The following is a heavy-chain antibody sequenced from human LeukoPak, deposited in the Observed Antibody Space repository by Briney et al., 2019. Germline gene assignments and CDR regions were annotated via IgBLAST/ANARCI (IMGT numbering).Heavy chain of an antibody. CDR1: GYTFTSYW. V-gene: IGHV5-51*01. CDR2: IYPGDSDT. Sequence: RGESLKISCKGSGYTFTSYWIGWVRQMPGKGLEWMGIIYPGDSDTRYSPSFQGQVTISADKSISTAYLQWSSLKASDTAMYYCARLSALRFLVWRRGYFDYWGQGTLVTVFS. CDR3: ARLSALRFLVWRRGYFDY. D-gene: IGHD3-3*01. J-gene: IGHJ4*02.